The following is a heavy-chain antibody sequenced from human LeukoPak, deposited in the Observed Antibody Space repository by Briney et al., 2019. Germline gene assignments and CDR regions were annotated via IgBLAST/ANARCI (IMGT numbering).Heavy chain of an antibody. CDR2: IKSKTDGATT. V-gene: IGHV3-15*01. Sequence: GGSLRLSCAASGFTFSNAWMSWVRQAPGKGLEWVGRIKSKTDGATTDYAAPVRGRFTISRDDSKNTLYLQMNSLKTEDTAMYYCTIVRGYGTGSYSDYWGQGTLVTVSS. CDR1: GFTFSNAW. D-gene: IGHD3-10*01. J-gene: IGHJ4*02. CDR3: TIVRGYGTGSYSDY.